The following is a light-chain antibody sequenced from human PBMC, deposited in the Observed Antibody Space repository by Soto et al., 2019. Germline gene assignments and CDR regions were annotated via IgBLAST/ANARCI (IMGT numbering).Light chain of an antibody. V-gene: IGKV3-15*01. CDR1: QSVYSN. CDR2: DAS. Sequence: EIVVTQSPATLSVSPGERATLSCRASQSVYSNLAWYQQKPGQAPRLLLYDASTRATGVPDRFSGSGSGTEFTLTFNSLQSEDFAVYYCQSGGTFGPGTKVDIK. J-gene: IGKJ3*01. CDR3: QSGGT.